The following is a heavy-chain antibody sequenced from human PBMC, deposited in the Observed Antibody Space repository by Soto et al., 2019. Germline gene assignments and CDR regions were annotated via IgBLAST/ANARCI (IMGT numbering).Heavy chain of an antibody. J-gene: IGHJ4*01. Sequence: QITLKESGPTLVKPTQTLTLTCTYSGFSLTTSGAGVGWIRQPPGKALEWLALISWKDDKRYNPGLESRLTITQDTSKNQGILKLDNMDPVDTATYFLAPRYGGKYYRWDLEPRGQGTLVTVSS. D-gene: IGHD3-10*01. CDR1: GFSLTTSGAG. V-gene: IGHV2-5*01. CDR3: APRYGGKYYRWDLEP. CDR2: ISWKDDK.